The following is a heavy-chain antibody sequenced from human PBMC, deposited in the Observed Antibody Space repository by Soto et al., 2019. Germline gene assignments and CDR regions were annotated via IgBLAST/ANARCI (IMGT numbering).Heavy chain of an antibody. D-gene: IGHD3-22*01. Sequence: KPSEPLSLTCAVYGGSFSGYYWSWIRQPPGKGLEWIGEINHSGSTNYNPSLKSRVTISVDTSKNQFSLKLSSVTAADTAVYYCARRRTYYDDSSGYYYSQISKFDYWGQGT. CDR2: INHSGST. CDR3: ARRRTYYDDSSGYYYSQISKFDY. CDR1: GGSFSGYY. J-gene: IGHJ4*02. V-gene: IGHV4-34*01.